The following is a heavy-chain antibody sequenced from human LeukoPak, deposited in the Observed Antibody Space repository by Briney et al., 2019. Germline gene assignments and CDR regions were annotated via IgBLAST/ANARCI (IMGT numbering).Heavy chain of an antibody. Sequence: PSETLSLTCTVSGGSISSYYWSWIRQPPGKGLEWIGNIYDSGSTNYNPSLKSRVTISVDTPKNQCSLKLSSVTAADTAVYYCARQGISGSSLSYFDYWGQGTLVNVSS. CDR2: IYDSGST. V-gene: IGHV4-59*01. D-gene: IGHD3-22*01. CDR3: ARQGISGSSLSYFDY. CDR1: GGSISSYY. J-gene: IGHJ4*02.